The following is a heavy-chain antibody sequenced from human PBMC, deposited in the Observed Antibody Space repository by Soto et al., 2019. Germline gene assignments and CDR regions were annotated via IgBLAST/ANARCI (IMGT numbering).Heavy chain of an antibody. Sequence: SETLSLTCAVYGGSFSGYYWNWIRQPPGKGLEWIGEIDHSGYTNYNPSLKSRVTISVDTSKNQFSLRLTSVTAADTAVYFCARGDRYSGSFSDYFDPWGQGTLVTVSS. CDR3: ARGDRYSGSFSDYFDP. CDR1: GGSFSGYY. CDR2: IDHSGYT. D-gene: IGHD1-26*01. J-gene: IGHJ5*02. V-gene: IGHV4-34*01.